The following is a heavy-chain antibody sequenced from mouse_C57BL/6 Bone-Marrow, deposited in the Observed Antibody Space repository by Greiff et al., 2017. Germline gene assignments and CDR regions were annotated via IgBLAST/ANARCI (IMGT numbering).Heavy chain of an antibody. D-gene: IGHD2-2*01. J-gene: IGHJ3*01. V-gene: IGHV2-2*01. CDR1: GFSLTSYG. Sequence: QVQLTESGPGLVPPSQSLSITCTVSGFSLTSYGVHWVRQSPGKGLEWLGVIWSGGGTDYNEAFISRLSISKANSKSQIFFKRNRLQDDDTAIYYCARPVYYGYDSLSYWGQGTLVTVSA. CDR3: ARPVYYGYDSLSY. CDR2: IWSGGGT.